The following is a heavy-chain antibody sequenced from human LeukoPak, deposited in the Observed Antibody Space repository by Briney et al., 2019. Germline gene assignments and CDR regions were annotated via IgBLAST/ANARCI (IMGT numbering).Heavy chain of an antibody. CDR3: ARLVPIVVVPAADKWFDP. Sequence: GGSLRLSCKGSGYSFTSYWIGCVRQMPGKGLEWMGIIYPGDSDTRYSPSFQGQVTISADKSISTAYLQRGSLKASDTAMYYCARLVPIVVVPAADKWFDPWGQGTLVTVSS. J-gene: IGHJ5*02. D-gene: IGHD2-2*01. CDR2: IYPGDSDT. V-gene: IGHV5-51*01. CDR1: GYSFTSYW.